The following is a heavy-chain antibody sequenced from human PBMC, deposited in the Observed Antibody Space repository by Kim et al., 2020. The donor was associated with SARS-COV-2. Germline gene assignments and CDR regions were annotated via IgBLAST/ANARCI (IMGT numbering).Heavy chain of an antibody. D-gene: IGHD3-22*01. CDR3: ASQTYYYDSSGYYRIFDY. CDR2: IYYSGST. Sequence: SETLSLTCTVSGGSISSSSYYWGWIRQPPGKGLEWIGSIYYSGSTYYNPSLKSRVTISVDTSKNQFSLKLSSVTAADTAVYYCASQTYYYDSSGYYRIFDYWGQGTLVTVSS. CDR1: GGSISSSSYY. J-gene: IGHJ4*02. V-gene: IGHV4-39*01.